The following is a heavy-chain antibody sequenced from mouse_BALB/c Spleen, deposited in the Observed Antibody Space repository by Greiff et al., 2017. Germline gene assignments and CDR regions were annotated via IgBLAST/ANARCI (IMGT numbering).Heavy chain of an antibody. CDR2: IYPGDGDT. D-gene: IGHD1-1*01. Sequence: VQLQESGPELVKPGASVKISCKASGYAFTSSSMNWVKQRPGQGLEWIGRIYPGDGDTNYNRKFKGKATLTADKSSSTAYMQLSSLTSVDSAVYFCARGNGSSSAWFAYWGQGTLVTVSA. V-gene: IGHV1-82*01. CDR3: ARGNGSSSAWFAY. CDR1: GYAFTSSS. J-gene: IGHJ3*01.